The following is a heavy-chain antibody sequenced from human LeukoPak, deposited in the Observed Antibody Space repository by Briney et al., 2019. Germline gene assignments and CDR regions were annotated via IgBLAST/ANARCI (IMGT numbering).Heavy chain of an antibody. CDR1: GGTFSSYS. Sequence: SVKVSCKASGGTFSSYSVTWVRQAPGQGLEWMGGIMPLFNTANYAQQFQGRVTITTDESTSTAYMELSSLRFEDSAMYYCARVDRYHYYLDVWGKGTTVTVSS. J-gene: IGHJ6*03. V-gene: IGHV1-69*05. CDR3: ARVDRYHYYLDV. CDR2: IMPLFNTA.